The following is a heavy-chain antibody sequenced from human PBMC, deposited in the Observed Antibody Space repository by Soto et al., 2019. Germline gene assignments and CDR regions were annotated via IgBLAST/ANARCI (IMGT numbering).Heavy chain of an antibody. CDR1: GFSVSTRGVG. J-gene: IGHJ4*02. V-gene: IGHV2-5*02. CDR2: IYWDGDD. CDR3: ARQQSGGRDFDY. D-gene: IGHD3-10*01. Sequence: QITLKESGPTLVKPTQTLTMTCTVSGFSVSTRGVGVGWIRQPPGKALEWVALIYWDGDDRYSPSLKSRLTITKDTAKNLVVLPMTNMDPADTATYYCARQQSGGRDFDYWGQGSLVTVSS.